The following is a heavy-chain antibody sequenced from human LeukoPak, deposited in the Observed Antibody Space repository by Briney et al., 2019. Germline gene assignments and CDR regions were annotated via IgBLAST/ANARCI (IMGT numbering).Heavy chain of an antibody. V-gene: IGHV3-23*01. D-gene: IGHD4-23*01. Sequence: GGSLRLSCAASGFTFSSYAMSWVRQAPGKGLEWVSAISGSGGSTYYADSVKGRFTISRDNSKNTLYLQMNSLRAEDTAVYYCAKTSLGSRILNTDYGGAPYWGQGTLVTVSS. CDR2: ISGSGGST. CDR1: GFTFSSYA. J-gene: IGHJ4*02. CDR3: AKTSLGSRILNTDYGGAPY.